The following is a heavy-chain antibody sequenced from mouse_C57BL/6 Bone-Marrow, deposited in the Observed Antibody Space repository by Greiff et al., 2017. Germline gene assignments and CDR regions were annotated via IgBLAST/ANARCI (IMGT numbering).Heavy chain of an antibody. Sequence: VQLQQSGAELVSPGASVKLSCTASGFNIKDDYMHWVKQRPEQGLEWIGWIDPENGDTEYASKFQGKATITADTSSNTAYLQLSSLTSEDTAVYYCTDYYYGSSQGYYFDYWGQGTTLTVSS. D-gene: IGHD1-1*01. V-gene: IGHV14-4*01. CDR2: IDPENGDT. J-gene: IGHJ2*01. CDR1: GFNIKDDY. CDR3: TDYYYGSSQGYYFDY.